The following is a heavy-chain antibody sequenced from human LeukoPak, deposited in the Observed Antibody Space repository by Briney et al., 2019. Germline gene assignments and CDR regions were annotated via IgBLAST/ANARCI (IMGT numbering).Heavy chain of an antibody. CDR1: GNYW. CDR3: VSFYETN. Sequence: QTGGSLRLSCAASGNYWMHRVRQAPGKGLVWVSHVNSDGSWTSHADSVKGRFTISKDNAKNTVYLQMNNLRTEDTAVYYCVSFYETNWGRGTLVTVSS. D-gene: IGHD2-2*01. V-gene: IGHV3-74*01. J-gene: IGHJ4*02. CDR2: VNSDGSWT.